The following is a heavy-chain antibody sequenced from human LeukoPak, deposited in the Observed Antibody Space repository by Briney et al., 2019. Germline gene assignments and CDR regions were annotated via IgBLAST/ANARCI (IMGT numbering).Heavy chain of an antibody. D-gene: IGHD3-22*01. CDR2: IYYSGNT. J-gene: IGHJ4*02. V-gene: IGHV4-39*07. CDR3: ARAPHFFDSSGSRYYFDY. CDR1: GGSIRSTTYY. Sequence: PSETLSLTCTVSGGSIRSTTYYWGWIRQPPGKGLEWIGSIYYSGNTYYSPSLMSRVTISVDTSKNQFSLNLSSVTAADTAMYYCARAPHFFDSSGSRYYFDYWGQGALVTVSS.